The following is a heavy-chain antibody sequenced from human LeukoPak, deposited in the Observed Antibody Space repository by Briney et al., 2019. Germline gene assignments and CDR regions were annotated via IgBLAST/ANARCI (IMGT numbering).Heavy chain of an antibody. V-gene: IGHV4-59*12. D-gene: IGHD6-13*01. Sequence: SETLSLTCTVSGGSISSYYWSWIRQPPGKGLEWIGYIYYSGSTNYNPSLKSRVTISVDTSKNQFSLKLSSVTAADTAVYYCARDPGGSQLDYYYYMDVWGKGTTVTVSS. J-gene: IGHJ6*03. CDR2: IYYSGST. CDR1: GGSISSYY. CDR3: ARDPGGSQLDYYYYMDV.